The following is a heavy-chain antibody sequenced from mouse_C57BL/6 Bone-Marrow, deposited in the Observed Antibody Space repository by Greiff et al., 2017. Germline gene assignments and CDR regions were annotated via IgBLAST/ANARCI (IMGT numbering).Heavy chain of an antibody. D-gene: IGHD1-1*01. CDR1: GYTFTSYG. Sequence: QVQLQQSGAELARPGASVKLSCKASGYTFTSYGISWVKQRTGQGLEWIGEIYPRSGNTYYNEKFKGKATLTADKSSSTAYMELRSLTSEDSAVYFCARNLRAYWGQGTLVTVSA. CDR3: ARNLRAY. J-gene: IGHJ3*01. V-gene: IGHV1-81*01. CDR2: IYPRSGNT.